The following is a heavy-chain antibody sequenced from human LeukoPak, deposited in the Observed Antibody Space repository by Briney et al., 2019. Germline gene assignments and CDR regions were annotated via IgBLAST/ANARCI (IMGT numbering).Heavy chain of an antibody. CDR2: ICGCSYYR. J-gene: IGHJ3*02. V-gene: IGHV3-21*01. CDR3: ARLRDIVVFDAFDI. Sequence: GGSLTVSRLASGFTLSHHSKNLVRQAPGKGLEWAAAICGCSYYRHYTDSLKGRVTISRDNASNSLYLQMNSLRAEDTAVYYCARLRDIVVFDAFDIWGQGTMVTVSS. CDR1: GFTLSHHS. D-gene: IGHD2-15*01.